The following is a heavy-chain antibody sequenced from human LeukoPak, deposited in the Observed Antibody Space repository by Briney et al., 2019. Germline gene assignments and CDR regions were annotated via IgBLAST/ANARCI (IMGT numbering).Heavy chain of an antibody. D-gene: IGHD3-3*01. CDR3: ARDEEGYEFWSGLRYYYYMDV. Sequence: SETLSLTCAVSGYSFSSGYYWGWIRHPPGTGLEWFGSSYHSGSTFYNPSVKSRVTISVERSKNQFSLKLSSVTAADTAVYYCARDEEGYEFWSGLRYYYYMDVWGKGTTVTVSS. V-gene: IGHV4-38-2*02. CDR2: SYHSGST. J-gene: IGHJ6*03. CDR1: GYSFSSGYY.